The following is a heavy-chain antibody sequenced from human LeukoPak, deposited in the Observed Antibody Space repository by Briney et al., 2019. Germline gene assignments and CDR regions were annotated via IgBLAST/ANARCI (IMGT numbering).Heavy chain of an antibody. Sequence: SETLSLTCTVSGGSISSYYWSWIRQPPGKGLEWIGYVHYSGSTNYNPSLKSRVTISVDTSKNQFSLKLSSVTTAGTAVYYCARVEEGYGSGRRGNFYYYDMDVWGKGTTVTIS. CDR1: GGSISSYY. J-gene: IGHJ6*03. CDR2: VHYSGST. V-gene: IGHV4-59*01. D-gene: IGHD3-10*01. CDR3: ARVEEGYGSGRRGNFYYYDMDV.